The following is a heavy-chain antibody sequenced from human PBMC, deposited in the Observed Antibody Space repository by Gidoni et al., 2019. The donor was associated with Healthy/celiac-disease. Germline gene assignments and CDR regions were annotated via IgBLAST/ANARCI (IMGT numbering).Heavy chain of an antibody. V-gene: IGHV1-18*01. CDR3: ARDDVVPAAMFDY. J-gene: IGHJ4*02. Sequence: QGQLLQSGAERRKPGASGKVSCKASGYTFTSYGSSWVRQAPGQGLEWRRWSSAHNGNTTYAQKLPRRVTMNTDKSTSTDYMALRSLGSDDTAVYYCARDDVVPAAMFDYWGQGTLVTVSS. CDR2: SSAHNGNT. D-gene: IGHD2-2*01. CDR1: GYTFTSYG.